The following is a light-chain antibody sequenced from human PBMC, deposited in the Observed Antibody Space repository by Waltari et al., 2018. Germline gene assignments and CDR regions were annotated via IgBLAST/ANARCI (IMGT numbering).Light chain of an antibody. CDR2: GAS. J-gene: IGKJ4*01. CDR1: QPVRTTY. CDR3: QQYDISPLT. V-gene: IGKV3-20*01. Sequence: EIVLTQSPGTLSLSPGERATLSCRASQPVRTTYLAWYHQKPGQAPTRLIYGASSRANGIPDRFRGSGSGTDFSLTISSLEPEDFAVYYCQQYDISPLTFGGGTKVEIK.